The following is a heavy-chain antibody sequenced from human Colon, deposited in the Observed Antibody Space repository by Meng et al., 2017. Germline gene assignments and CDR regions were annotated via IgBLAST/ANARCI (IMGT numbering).Heavy chain of an antibody. V-gene: IGHV6-1*01. Sequence: QVQLQQSGPGLVKPSPTRSLTCVISGDSVSSNTAAWIWIRQSPSRGLEWLGRTYYRSKWYNEYAVSVKSRMTFNADTSKNQVSLQVNSVTPEDTAVYYCARDHGYSYGLPLDYWGQGILVTVSS. CDR1: GDSVSSNTAA. CDR2: TYYRSKWYN. D-gene: IGHD5-18*01. J-gene: IGHJ4*02. CDR3: ARDHGYSYGLPLDY.